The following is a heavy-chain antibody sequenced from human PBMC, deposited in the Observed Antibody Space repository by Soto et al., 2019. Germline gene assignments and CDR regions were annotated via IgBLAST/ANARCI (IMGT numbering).Heavy chain of an antibody. CDR2: IYPGDSDT. D-gene: IGHD4-17*01. V-gene: IGHV5-51*01. J-gene: IGHJ4*02. CDR3: ARQERYSDYAGPVDY. Sequence: GESLKISCKGSGNSFTNYWIGWVRQMPGKGLEWMGIIYPGDSDTRYSPSFQGQVTISADRSISTAYLQWSSLRASDTAMYYCARQERYSDYAGPVDYCGKRTLVTVPS. CDR1: GNSFTNYW.